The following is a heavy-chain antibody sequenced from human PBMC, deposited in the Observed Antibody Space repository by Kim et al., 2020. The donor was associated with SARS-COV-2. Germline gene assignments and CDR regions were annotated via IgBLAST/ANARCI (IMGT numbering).Heavy chain of an antibody. J-gene: IGHJ4*02. V-gene: IGHV3-30*07. D-gene: IGHD3-10*01. Sequence: ADSVKGRFTISRDNSKNTLYLQMNSLRAEDTAVYYCARDKATMVRGVIGYWGQGTLVTVSS. CDR3: ARDKATMVRGVIGY.